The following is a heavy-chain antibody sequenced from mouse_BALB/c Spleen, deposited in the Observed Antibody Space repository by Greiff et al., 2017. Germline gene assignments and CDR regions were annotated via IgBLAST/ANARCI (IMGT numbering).Heavy chain of an antibody. Sequence: EVQLQESGPGLVKPSQSLSLTCTVTGYSITSDYAWNWIRQFPGNKLEWMGYISYSGSTSYNPSLKSRISITRDTSKNQFFLQLNSVTTEDTATYYCARGLYGYDVWFAYWGQGTLVTVSA. CDR2: ISYSGST. J-gene: IGHJ3*01. D-gene: IGHD2-2*01. CDR3: ARGLYGYDVWFAY. V-gene: IGHV3-2*02. CDR1: GYSITSDYA.